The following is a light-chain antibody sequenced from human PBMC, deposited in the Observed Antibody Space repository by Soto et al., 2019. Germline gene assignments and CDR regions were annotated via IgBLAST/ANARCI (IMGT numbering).Light chain of an antibody. Sequence: DIQMTQSPSTLSASVGDRVTITCRASQSINSWLAWYQQKPGRAPKLLIYKASSLESGVPSRFSGSGSGKEFTLTNSSLQPDDFATYYCQQYTSYSTFGQGTKVEIK. CDR1: QSINSW. CDR2: KAS. J-gene: IGKJ1*01. V-gene: IGKV1-5*03. CDR3: QQYTSYST.